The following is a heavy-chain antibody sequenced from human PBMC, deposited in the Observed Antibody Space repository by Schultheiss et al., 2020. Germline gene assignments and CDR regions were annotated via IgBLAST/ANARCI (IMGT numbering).Heavy chain of an antibody. CDR2: INPNSGGT. Sequence: ASVKASCKASGYTFTGYYMHWVRQAPGQGLEWMGRINPNSGGTNYAQKFQGRVTMTRDTSISTAYMELSRLRSDDTAVYYCARDQATRAGSYYYYYGMDVWGQGTTVTVPS. J-gene: IGHJ6*02. D-gene: IGHD6-13*01. CDR3: ARDQATRAGSYYYYYGMDV. CDR1: GYTFTGYY. V-gene: IGHV1-2*06.